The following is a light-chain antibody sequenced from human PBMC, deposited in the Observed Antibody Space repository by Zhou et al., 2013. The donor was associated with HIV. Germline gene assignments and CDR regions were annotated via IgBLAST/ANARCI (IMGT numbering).Light chain of an antibody. J-gene: IGKJ5*01. CDR2: AAS. CDR3: QQYDSYLIT. CDR1: QGIDNW. V-gene: IGKV1D-16*01. Sequence: DIQMTQSPSSVSASVGERVIITCRASQGIDNWLAWYQQRPDRAPKSLIFAASNLESGVPSRFSGRGSGTEFTLTISSLQPEDFATYYCQQYDSYLITFGQGTRLDIK.